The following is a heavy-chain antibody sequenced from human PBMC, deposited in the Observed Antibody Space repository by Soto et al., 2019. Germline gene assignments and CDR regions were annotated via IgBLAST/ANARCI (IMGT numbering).Heavy chain of an antibody. CDR1: GGSINSATNY. CDR3: VRQYSCYDKTRWDP. J-gene: IGHJ5*02. Sequence: PSETLSLTCTVSGGSINSATNYWSWIRPHPVKDLEWIGYIYYSGTTYYNPSLKSQVKLSLDTSKNQFSLRLSSVTAADTAVYYCVRQYSCYDKTRWDPLGQGALVTVSS. D-gene: IGHD5-12*01. V-gene: IGHV4-31*01. CDR2: IYYSGTT.